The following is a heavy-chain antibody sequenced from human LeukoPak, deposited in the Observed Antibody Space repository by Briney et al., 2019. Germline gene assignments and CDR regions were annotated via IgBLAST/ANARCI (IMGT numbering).Heavy chain of an antibody. CDR1: RFTFEDHA. V-gene: IGHV3-20*04. J-gene: IGHJ4*02. Sequence: PGGSLRLSCAASRFTFEDHAMSWVRQAPGKGLEWVSGINWNGGSTGYAGSVKGRFTISRDNAKNSLYLQMNSLRAEDTAFYYCARSNERLRIAAPSDYWGQGTLVTVSS. D-gene: IGHD6-13*01. CDR3: ARSNERLRIAAPSDY. CDR2: INWNGGST.